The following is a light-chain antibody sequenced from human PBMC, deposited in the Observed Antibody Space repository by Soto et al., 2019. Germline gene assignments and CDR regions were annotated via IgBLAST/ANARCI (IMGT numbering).Light chain of an antibody. Sequence: QSVLTQPPSVSGAPGQRVTISCTGSSSNIGAGYYVHWYQQLPGTAPKLLIYGNSNRPSGVPDRFSGSKSGTSASLAITGLQAEDEADYYCQSYDSSLSGYVVFGGGTKVPVL. CDR3: QSYDSSLSGYVV. V-gene: IGLV1-40*01. CDR1: SSNIGAGYY. CDR2: GNS. J-gene: IGLJ2*01.